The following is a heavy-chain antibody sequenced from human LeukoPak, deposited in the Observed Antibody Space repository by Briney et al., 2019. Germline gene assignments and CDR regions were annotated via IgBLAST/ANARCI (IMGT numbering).Heavy chain of an antibody. CDR1: GFTFSSYG. D-gene: IGHD5-18*01. J-gene: IGHJ4*02. CDR3: AKDSSFFPRGYSYGDVYFDY. V-gene: IGHV3-23*01. CDR2: ISGSGGST. Sequence: PGGSLRLSCAASGFTFSSYGMSWVRQTPGKGLEWVSAISGSGGSTHYADSVKGRFTISRDNSKNTLYLQMNSLRAEDTAVYYCAKDSSFFPRGYSYGDVYFDYWGQGTLLTVSS.